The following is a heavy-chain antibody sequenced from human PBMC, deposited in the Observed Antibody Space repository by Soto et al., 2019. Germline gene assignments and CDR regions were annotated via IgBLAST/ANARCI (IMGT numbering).Heavy chain of an antibody. CDR1: AGSVSSTTYY. V-gene: IGHV4-39*01. CDR3: ARHPNALYNWFDP. D-gene: IGHD2-15*01. CDR2: VYYSGSA. Sequence: SETLSLTCPVSAGSVSSTTYYWGWIRQPPGKGLEWIGSVYYSGSADCNPSLQSRVTISVDTSKNQFSLKLDSVTAADTAVYYCARHPNALYNWFDPWGQGALVTVS. J-gene: IGHJ5*02.